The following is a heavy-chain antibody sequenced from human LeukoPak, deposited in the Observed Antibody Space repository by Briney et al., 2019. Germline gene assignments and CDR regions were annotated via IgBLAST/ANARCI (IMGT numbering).Heavy chain of an antibody. CDR3: ARYSSSSWYFYYYYYMDV. CDR1: GGSISSYY. V-gene: IGHV4-59*01. Sequence: SETLSLTCTVSGGSISSYYWSWIRQPPGKGLEWIGYIYYSGSTNYNPSLKSRVAISVDTSKNQFSLKLSSVTAADTAVYYCARYSSSSWYFYYYYYMDVWGKGTTVTISS. J-gene: IGHJ6*03. D-gene: IGHD6-13*01. CDR2: IYYSGST.